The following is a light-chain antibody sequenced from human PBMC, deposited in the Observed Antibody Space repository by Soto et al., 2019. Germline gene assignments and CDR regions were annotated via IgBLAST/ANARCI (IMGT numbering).Light chain of an antibody. J-gene: IGKJ1*01. CDR2: GAS. V-gene: IGKV3-15*01. Sequence: EIVLTQSPGTLSLSPGERATLSCRASQSISSNLAWYQQKPGQAPRLLIYGASARATGIPAGFSGSGSGTDFTFTISSLQSEDFAVYYCQQYNNWPLTFGQGTKVDIK. CDR1: QSISSN. CDR3: QQYNNWPLT.